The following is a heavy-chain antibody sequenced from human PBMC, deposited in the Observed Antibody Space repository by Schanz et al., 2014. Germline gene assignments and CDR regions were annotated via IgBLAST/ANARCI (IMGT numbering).Heavy chain of an antibody. Sequence: QVQLVESGGGVVQPGTSLRLSCAASGFSFSTYALHWVRQAPGKGLEWVAVISYDGTIRYYADSVTGRFTISRDNSKNALYLQMNSLSADETAFYYCASPLITSTGMPWDAFDIWGQGTMVTVSS. J-gene: IGHJ3*02. CDR2: ISYDGTIR. CDR1: GFSFSTYA. V-gene: IGHV3-30*04. D-gene: IGHD2-2*01. CDR3: ASPLITSTGMPWDAFDI.